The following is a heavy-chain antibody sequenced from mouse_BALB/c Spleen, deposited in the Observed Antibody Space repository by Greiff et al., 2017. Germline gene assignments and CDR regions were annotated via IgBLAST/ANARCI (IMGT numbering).Heavy chain of an antibody. Sequence: QVQLQQSGAELAKPGASVKMSCKASGYTFTSYWMHWVKQRPGQGLEWIGYINPSTGYTEYNQKFKDKATLTADKSSSTAYMQLSSLTSEDSAVYYCALKTMITGSDYWGQGTTLTVSS. CDR1: GYTFTSYW. CDR2: INPSTGYT. J-gene: IGHJ2*01. D-gene: IGHD2-4*01. CDR3: ALKTMITGSDY. V-gene: IGHV1-7*01.